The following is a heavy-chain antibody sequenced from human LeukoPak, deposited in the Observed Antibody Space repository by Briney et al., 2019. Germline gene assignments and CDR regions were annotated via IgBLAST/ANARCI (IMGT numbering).Heavy chain of an antibody. D-gene: IGHD2/OR15-2a*01. V-gene: IGHV3-7*02. J-gene: IGHJ3*02. CDR3: ARSISDAFDI. CDR1: GFSFRSFW. Sequence: PGGSLRLSCAASGFSFRSFWMSWVRQAPGKGLEWVASIKEDGSDKYYVESVKGRFTISRENARNSLYLQMNSLRAEDTAVYYCARSISDAFDIWGQGTMVTVSS. CDR2: IKEDGSDK.